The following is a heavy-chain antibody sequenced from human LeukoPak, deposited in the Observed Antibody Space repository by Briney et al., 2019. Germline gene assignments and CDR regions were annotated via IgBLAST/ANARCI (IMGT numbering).Heavy chain of an antibody. CDR1: GGSISSYY. D-gene: IGHD2/OR15-2a*01. V-gene: IGHV4-59*08. CDR2: ISYSGST. Sequence: SETLSLTRTVSGGSISSYYWSWIRQPPGKGLEWIGYISYSGSTKYNPSLKSRVTISGDTSRNEFSLKLSSVTAADTAVYYCARRISTYWYFDLWGRGTLVTVSS. J-gene: IGHJ2*01. CDR3: ARRISTYWYFDL.